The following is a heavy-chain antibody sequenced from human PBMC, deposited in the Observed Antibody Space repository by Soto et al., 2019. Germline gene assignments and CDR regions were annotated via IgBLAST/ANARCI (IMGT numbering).Heavy chain of an antibody. V-gene: IGHV4-39*01. CDR1: GVSISSSSYY. CDR3: ARRGNYYGSGSYHNWFDP. Sequence: SGTLSLTCTVAGVSISSSSYYWGWIRQPPGKGLEWTGDIYYSGSTYDNPSLKSRLSISVDTSKNQFSLKLSSVTAADTALYYCARRGNYYGSGSYHNWFDPWGQGTLVTV. CDR2: IYYSGST. D-gene: IGHD3-10*01. J-gene: IGHJ5*02.